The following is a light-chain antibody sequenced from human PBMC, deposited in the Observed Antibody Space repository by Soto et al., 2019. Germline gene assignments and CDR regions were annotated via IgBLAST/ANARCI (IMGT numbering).Light chain of an antibody. CDR3: QQYDNRPLT. Sequence: DIQMTQSPSSLSASVGDRVTITCQASQDIKNYLNWYQQKSGKAPKLLIYDASDLETGVPSRFSGSGSGTDFTFTSSSLEPEDIATYYCQQYDNRPLTFGGGTKVEIK. V-gene: IGKV1-33*01. CDR2: DAS. CDR1: QDIKNY. J-gene: IGKJ4*01.